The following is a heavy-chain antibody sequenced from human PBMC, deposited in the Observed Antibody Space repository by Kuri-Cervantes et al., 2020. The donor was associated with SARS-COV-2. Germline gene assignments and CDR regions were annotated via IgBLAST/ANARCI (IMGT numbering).Heavy chain of an antibody. V-gene: IGHV4-30-2*01. D-gene: IGHD2-2*01. CDR2: IYHSGST. CDR3: ARAPGRDCSSTSCYRVPDYYYMDV. CDR1: GGCISSGGYY. Sequence: SETLSLTCTVSGGCISSGGYYWSWIRQPPGKGLEWIGYIYHSGSTYYNPSLKSRVTISVDRSKNQFSLKLGSVTAADTAVYYCARAPGRDCSSTSCYRVPDYYYMDVWGKGTTVTVSS. J-gene: IGHJ6*03.